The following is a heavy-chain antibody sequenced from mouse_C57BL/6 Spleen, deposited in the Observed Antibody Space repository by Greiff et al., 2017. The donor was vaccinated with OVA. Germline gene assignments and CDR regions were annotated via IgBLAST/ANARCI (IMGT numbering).Heavy chain of an antibody. CDR2: LSDGGSYT. CDR1: GFTFSSYA. CDR3: ARDQRGRGNYFDY. V-gene: IGHV5-4*01. D-gene: IGHD4-1*02. J-gene: IGHJ2*01. Sequence: EVKLVESGGGLVKPGGSLKLSCAASGFTFSSYAMSWVRQTPEKRLEWVATLSDGGSYTYYPDNVKGRFPISRDNAKNNLYLQMSQLKSEDTAMYYGARDQRGRGNYFDYWGQGTTLTVSS.